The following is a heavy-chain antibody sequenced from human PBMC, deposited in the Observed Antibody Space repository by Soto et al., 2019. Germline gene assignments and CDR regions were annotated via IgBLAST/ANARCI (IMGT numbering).Heavy chain of an antibody. D-gene: IGHD3-16*01. CDR1: GGIFTNNA. CDR2: VIPLFDTA. Sequence: QVQVVQSGAEVKKPGSSVKVSCKVSGGIFTNNAISWVRQAPGQGLEWLGGVIPLFDTAYYAQIFRGRLKNAADGATATAYMEMSGLTSADTAVYFCAADGHNDGYNFCHGMDVWGQGTTVTVS. CDR3: AADGHNDGYNFCHGMDV. J-gene: IGHJ6*02. V-gene: IGHV1-69*01.